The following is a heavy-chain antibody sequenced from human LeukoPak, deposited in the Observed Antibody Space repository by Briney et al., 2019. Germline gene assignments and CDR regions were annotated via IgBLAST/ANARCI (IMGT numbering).Heavy chain of an antibody. CDR1: GGSISSGGYY. V-gene: IGHV4-31*03. CDR2: IYYSGST. J-gene: IGHJ4*02. CDR3: ARYQMGVTNVYYFDY. D-gene: IGHD3-10*01. Sequence: SETLSLTCTVSGGSISSGGYYWSWIRQHPGKGLEWIGYIYYSGSTYYNPSLKSRVTISVDTSKNQFSLKLSAVTAADTAVYYCARYQMGVTNVYYFDYWGQGTLVTVSS.